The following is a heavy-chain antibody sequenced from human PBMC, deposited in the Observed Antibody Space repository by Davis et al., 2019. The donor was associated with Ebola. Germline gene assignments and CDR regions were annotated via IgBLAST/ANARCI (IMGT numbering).Heavy chain of an antibody. CDR1: GDFISTYS. CDR3: ARTTLPDPPSHYYFFMDV. V-gene: IGHV4-4*08. Sequence: MPSETLSLTCTVSGDFISTYSLSWIRQPPGQGLEWIGYISTIGCTNYNASLKSRVTISVDTSKNHFSLRLSSVIAADTAVYYCARTTLPDPPSHYYFFMDVWGKGTTVTVSS. J-gene: IGHJ6*03. CDR2: ISTIGCT. D-gene: IGHD1-1*01.